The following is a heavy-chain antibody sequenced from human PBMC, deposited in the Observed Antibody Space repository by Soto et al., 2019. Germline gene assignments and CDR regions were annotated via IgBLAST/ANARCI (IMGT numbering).Heavy chain of an antibody. V-gene: IGHV4-59*08. J-gene: IGHJ4*02. CDR2: IYSGGT. D-gene: IGHD6-19*01. CDR3: ARHVQWLNKFVD. Sequence: QVQLQQSGPGLVKPSETLSLTCTVSGGSVSGDYWSWIRLAPGKRLEWIGYIYSGGTNYHTSLKDRVTISLDTSKNQVSLRLRSVTAAATAVYYCARHVQWLNKFVDWGQGSQVTVS. CDR1: GGSVSGDY.